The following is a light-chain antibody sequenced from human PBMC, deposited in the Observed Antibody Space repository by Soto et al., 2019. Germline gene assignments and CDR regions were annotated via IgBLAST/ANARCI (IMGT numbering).Light chain of an antibody. CDR2: AAS. Sequence: DIQMTQSPSTLSGSVGDRVTITCRASQTISSWLAWYQQKPGKAPKLLIYAASSLQSGVPSRFSGSGSGTDFTLTISSLQSEDFAVYYCQQYDKWPPTFGQGTKVDIK. J-gene: IGKJ1*01. CDR1: QTISSW. V-gene: IGKV1-5*01. CDR3: QQYDKWPPT.